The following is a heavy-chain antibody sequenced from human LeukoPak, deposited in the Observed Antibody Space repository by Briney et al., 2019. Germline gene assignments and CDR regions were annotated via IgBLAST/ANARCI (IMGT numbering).Heavy chain of an antibody. CDR1: GGSISSYY. Sequence: PSETLSLTCTVSGGSISSYYWSWIRQPPGKGLEWIGYIYYSGSTNYNPSLKSRVTISVDTSKNQFSLKLSSVTAADTAVYYCAREREVVTTGYYYYYMDVWGKGTTVTISS. J-gene: IGHJ6*03. CDR2: IYYSGST. CDR3: AREREVVTTGYYYYYMDV. D-gene: IGHD4-17*01. V-gene: IGHV4-59*01.